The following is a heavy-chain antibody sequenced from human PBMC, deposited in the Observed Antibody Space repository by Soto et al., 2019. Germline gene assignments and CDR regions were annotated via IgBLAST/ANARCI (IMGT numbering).Heavy chain of an antibody. CDR2: VHHSGGT. CDR1: GASITNYY. D-gene: IGHD6-19*01. CDR3: ATRPPGGQWYGIFDY. Sequence: QVRLQESGPRLVKPSETLSLTCTVSGASITNYYWSWIRQPPGKGPEWIGYVHHSGGTYYNPSLKSRVTISLDTSKNQFSLKLNSVTAADTAIYYCATRPPGGQWYGIFDYWGQGTVVTVSS. V-gene: IGHV4-59*01. J-gene: IGHJ4*02.